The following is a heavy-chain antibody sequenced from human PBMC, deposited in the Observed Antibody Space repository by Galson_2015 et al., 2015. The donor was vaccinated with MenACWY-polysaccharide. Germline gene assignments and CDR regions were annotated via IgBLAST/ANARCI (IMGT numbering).Heavy chain of an antibody. CDR3: ARDACCSVNCYSYFFYYMDV. D-gene: IGHD2-15*01. V-gene: IGHV3-33*08. J-gene: IGHJ6*03. CDR2: ISSDGKNA. CDR1: GFTFGSYA. Sequence: SLRLSCAASGFTFGSYAIHWARQAPGKGLEWVALISSDGKNAYYADSVRGRFTISRDNSKKTVSLEMNSLRNDDTAVYFCARDACCSVNCYSYFFYYMDVWGKGTTVSGSS.